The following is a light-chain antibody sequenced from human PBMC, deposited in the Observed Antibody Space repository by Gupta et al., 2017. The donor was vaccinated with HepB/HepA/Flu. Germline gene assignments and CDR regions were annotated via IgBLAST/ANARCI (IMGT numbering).Light chain of an antibody. CDR2: EVS. Sequence: QSALTQPPSASGSPGQSVTISCTGTSSDVGGYNYVSWYQHHPGKAPKLMIYEVSKRPSGVPDLFSGSKSGNTASLTVSGLQAEDEADYYCSSYAGSNIVVFGGGTKLTVL. CDR1: SSDVGGYNY. V-gene: IGLV2-8*01. CDR3: SSYAGSNIVV. J-gene: IGLJ2*01.